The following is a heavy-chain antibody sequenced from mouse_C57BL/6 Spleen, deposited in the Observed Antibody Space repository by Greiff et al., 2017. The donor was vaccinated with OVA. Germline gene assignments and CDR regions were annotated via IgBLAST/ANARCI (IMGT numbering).Heavy chain of an antibody. D-gene: IGHD2-1*01. Sequence: VQLPQSGAELVKPGASVKISCKASGYAFSSYWMNWVNQRPGKGLEWIGQIYPGDGDTTYNGKFMGKATLTADKSSRAGYMQLSSVTSEDAAVYCSGSAFYYGFDYWGEGTTLSV. CDR2: IYPGDGDT. V-gene: IGHV1-80*01. CDR3: GSAFYYGFDY. CDR1: GYAFSSYW. J-gene: IGHJ2*01.